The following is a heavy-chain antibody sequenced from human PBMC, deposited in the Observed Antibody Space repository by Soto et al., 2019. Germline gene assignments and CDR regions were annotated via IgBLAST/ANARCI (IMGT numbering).Heavy chain of an antibody. CDR3: ARSGDYYYSSGTDAFDI. Sequence: QVQLVQSGAEVKKPGASVKVSCKASGYTFTSYGISWVRQAPGQGLARMGWISAYNGNTNYAQKLQGRVTMTTDTATTTSYMEVRSPRSDDTAVYYCARSGDYYYSSGTDAFDIWGQGTMVTVSS. D-gene: IGHD3-22*01. CDR2: ISAYNGNT. V-gene: IGHV1-18*04. CDR1: GYTFTSYG. J-gene: IGHJ3*02.